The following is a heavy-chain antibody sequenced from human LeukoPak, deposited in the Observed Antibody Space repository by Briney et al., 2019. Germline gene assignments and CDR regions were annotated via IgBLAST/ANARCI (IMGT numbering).Heavy chain of an antibody. D-gene: IGHD4-17*01. J-gene: IGHJ4*02. Sequence: GESLKISCKGSGYSFTTYWIAWVHQMPGKGLEWMGIIYPSDSDTKYSPSFQGQVTISADKSISTAYLQWSSLKASDTAMYYCARRKSGDFSVDYWGQGTLVTVSS. CDR1: GYSFTTYW. V-gene: IGHV5-51*07. CDR3: ARRKSGDFSVDY. CDR2: IYPSDSDT.